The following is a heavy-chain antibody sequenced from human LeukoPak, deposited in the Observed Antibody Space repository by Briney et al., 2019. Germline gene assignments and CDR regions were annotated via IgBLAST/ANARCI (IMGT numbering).Heavy chain of an antibody. J-gene: IGHJ3*02. Sequence: PGGSLRLSCAASGFTFSSYAMHWVRQAPGKGLEWVAVISYDGSNKYYADSVKGRFTISRDNSKNTLYLQMNSLRAEDTAVYYCASNRGGYSYGYNDAFDIWGQGTMVTVSS. CDR2: ISYDGSNK. D-gene: IGHD5-18*01. V-gene: IGHV3-30-3*01. CDR3: ASNRGGYSYGYNDAFDI. CDR1: GFTFSSYA.